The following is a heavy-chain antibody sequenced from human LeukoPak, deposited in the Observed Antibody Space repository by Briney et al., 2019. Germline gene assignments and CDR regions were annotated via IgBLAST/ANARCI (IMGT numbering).Heavy chain of an antibody. V-gene: IGHV4-30-4*08. J-gene: IGHJ4*02. Sequence: SETLSLTCSGSGGSINSAHFYWNWICQPPGKGLEWVGYIFYSGSTYYNPSLKSRVTISLDASKNQSSLGLSSVTAADTAVYYCARGIYSYHFDYWGQGILVTVSS. CDR2: IFYSGST. D-gene: IGHD5-18*01. CDR1: GGSINSAHFY. CDR3: ARGIYSYHFDY.